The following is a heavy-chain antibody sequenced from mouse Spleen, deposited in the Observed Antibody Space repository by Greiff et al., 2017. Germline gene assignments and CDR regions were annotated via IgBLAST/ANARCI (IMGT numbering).Heavy chain of an antibody. V-gene: IGHV5-12*02. Sequence: EVQGVESGGGLVQPGGSLKLSCATSGFTFSDYYMYWVRQTPEKRLEWVAYISNGGGSTYYPDTVKGRFTISRDNAKNTLYLQMSRLKSEDTAMYYCARLTTVVALDYWGQGTTLTVSS. D-gene: IGHD1-1*01. CDR3: ARLTTVVALDY. CDR1: GFTFSDYY. CDR2: ISNGGGST. J-gene: IGHJ2*01.